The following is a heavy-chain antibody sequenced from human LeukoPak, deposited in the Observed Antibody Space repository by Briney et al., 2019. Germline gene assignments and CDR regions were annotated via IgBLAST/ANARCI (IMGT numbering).Heavy chain of an antibody. CDR3: TRTGPPGYCSSTSCYYYNGMDV. V-gene: IGHV1-46*01. D-gene: IGHD2-2*01. Sequence: ASVKVSCKASGYTFTSYYMHWVRQAPGQGLEWMGIINPSGGSTSYAQKFQGRVTMTRDTSTSTVYMELSTLRSEDTAVYYCTRTGPPGYCSSTSCYYYNGMDVWGQGTTVTVSS. J-gene: IGHJ6*02. CDR2: INPSGGST. CDR1: GYTFTSYY.